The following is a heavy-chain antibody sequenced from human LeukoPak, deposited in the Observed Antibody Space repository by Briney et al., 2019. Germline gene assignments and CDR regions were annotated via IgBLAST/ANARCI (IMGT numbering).Heavy chain of an antibody. CDR2: IYYSGST. D-gene: IGHD2-15*01. CDR1: GGSISSSSYY. V-gene: IGHV4-39*01. CDR3: ARQVPDIVVVVAAKAGFDP. J-gene: IGHJ5*02. Sequence: PSETLSLTCTVSGGSISSSSYYWGWIRQPPGKGLEWIGSIYYSGSTYYNPSLKSRVTISVDTSKNQFSLKLSSVTAADTAVYYCARQVPDIVVVVAAKAGFDPWGQGTLVTVSS.